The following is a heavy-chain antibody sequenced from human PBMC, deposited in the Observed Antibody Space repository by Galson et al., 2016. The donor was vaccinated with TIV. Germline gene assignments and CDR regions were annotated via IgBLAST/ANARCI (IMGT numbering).Heavy chain of an antibody. CDR2: IKHDESEI. D-gene: IGHD1-26*01. CDR1: GFTFSNYW. CDR3: AREKMSGSQFGANFDY. J-gene: IGHJ4*02. V-gene: IGHV3-7*01. Sequence: SGFTFSNYWMSWVRQAPGKGLEWVANIKHDESEIYYVDSVKGRFSIFRDNAKNSLYLQMGSLRAEDTAVYYCAREKMSGSQFGANFDYWGPGSLVTVSS.